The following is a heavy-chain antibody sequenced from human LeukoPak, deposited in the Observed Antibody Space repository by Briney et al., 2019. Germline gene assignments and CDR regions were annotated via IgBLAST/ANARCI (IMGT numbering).Heavy chain of an antibody. D-gene: IGHD6-19*01. CDR3: ARGDSGWYGFDFVY. CDR2: ISSSSSTI. Sequence: GGSLRLSCAASGFTFSSYSMNWVRQAPGKGLEWVSYISSSSSTIYYTDSVKGRFTISRDNAKNSLYLQMNSLRAEDTAVHYCARGDSGWYGFDFVYWGQGTLVTVSS. V-gene: IGHV3-48*01. CDR1: GFTFSSYS. J-gene: IGHJ4*02.